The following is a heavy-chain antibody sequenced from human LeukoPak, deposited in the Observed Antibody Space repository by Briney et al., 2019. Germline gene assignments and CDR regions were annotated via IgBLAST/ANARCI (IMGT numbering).Heavy chain of an antibody. CDR2: MNPNSGNT. V-gene: IGHV1-8*01. CDR3: ARRNTAMVAGLDY. D-gene: IGHD5-18*01. CDR1: GYTFSSYD. J-gene: IGHJ4*02. Sequence: ASVKVSCKASGYTFSSYDINWVRQATGQGLEWMGWMNPNSGNTGYAQKFQGRVTMTRNTSISTAFMELSGLRSEDTAVYFCARRNTAMVAGLDYWGQGSLVTVSS.